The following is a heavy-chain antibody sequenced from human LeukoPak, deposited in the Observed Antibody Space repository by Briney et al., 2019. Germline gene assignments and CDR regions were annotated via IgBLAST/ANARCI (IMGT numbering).Heavy chain of an antibody. CDR3: ARPQSPVYYYYGVDV. V-gene: IGHV3-33*01. J-gene: IGHJ6*02. CDR2: IWYDGSNK. CDR1: GFTFSSYG. Sequence: GRSLRLSCAASGFTFSSYGMHWVRQAPGKGLEWVAVIWYDGSNKYYADSVKGRFTISRDNSKNTLYLQMNSLRAEDTAVYYCARPQSPVYYYYGVDVWGQGTTVTVSS.